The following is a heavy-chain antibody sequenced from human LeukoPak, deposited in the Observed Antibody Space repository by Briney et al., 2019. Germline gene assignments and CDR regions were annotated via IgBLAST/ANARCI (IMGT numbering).Heavy chain of an antibody. J-gene: IGHJ5*02. CDR1: GYTFTGYY. Sequence: ASVKVSCKASGYTFTGYYMHWVRQAPGQGLEWMGWINPNSGGTNYAQKFRGRVTMTRDTSICTAYMELSRLRSDDTAVYYCARGIAVAGHNWFDPWGQGTLVTVSS. V-gene: IGHV1-2*02. CDR3: ARGIAVAGHNWFDP. CDR2: INPNSGGT. D-gene: IGHD6-19*01.